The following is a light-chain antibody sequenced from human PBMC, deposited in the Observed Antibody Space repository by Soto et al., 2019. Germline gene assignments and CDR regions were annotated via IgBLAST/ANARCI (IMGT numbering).Light chain of an antibody. CDR1: QSVSSN. Sequence: ENVLTQSPGTLSLSPGERATLSCMASQSVSSNYVAWYQQKPGQAPSLLIYDASTRATGVPARFSGSGSGTQFTLTISSLQSEDFAVYYCQQYNNWPITFGQGTRLEIK. J-gene: IGKJ5*01. V-gene: IGKV3-15*01. CDR2: DAS. CDR3: QQYNNWPIT.